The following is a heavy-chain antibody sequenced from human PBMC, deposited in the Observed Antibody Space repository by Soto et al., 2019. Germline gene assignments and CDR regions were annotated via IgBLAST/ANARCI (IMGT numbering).Heavy chain of an antibody. J-gene: IGHJ3*02. CDR2: IYWDDDK. CDR3: AHVRGYSVGRNWASDI. V-gene: IGHV2-5*02. D-gene: IGHD5-18*01. CDR1: GFSLSTSGVG. Sequence: QITLKESGPTLVKPTQTLTLTCTFSGFSLSTSGVGVGWIRQPPGKALEWLALIYWDDDKRYSPSLKRRLTITKDTSKNQVVLTMTNMDPVDTATYYCAHVRGYSVGRNWASDIWGQGTMVTVSS.